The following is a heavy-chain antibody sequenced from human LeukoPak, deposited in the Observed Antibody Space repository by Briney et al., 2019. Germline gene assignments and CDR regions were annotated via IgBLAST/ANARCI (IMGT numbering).Heavy chain of an antibody. D-gene: IGHD3-10*01. CDR3: AKRRYFGSGNSYYFDY. V-gene: IGHV3-15*05. CDR2: KSKTDGGTT. Sequence: PGGSLRLSCAASGFTFSNAYMSWVRQAPGKGLEWVGRKSKTDGGTTDYAAPVKGRFTISRDDSKNTLYLQMNSLRAEDTALYYCAKRRYFGSGNSYYFDYWGQGTLVTVSS. J-gene: IGHJ4*02. CDR1: GFTFSNAY.